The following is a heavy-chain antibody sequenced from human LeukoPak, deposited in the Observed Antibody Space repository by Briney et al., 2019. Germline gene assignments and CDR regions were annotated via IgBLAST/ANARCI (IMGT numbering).Heavy chain of an antibody. J-gene: IGHJ4*02. D-gene: IGHD3-10*02. V-gene: IGHV1-69*04. Sequence: SVKVSCKASGGTFSSYAISWVRQAPGQGLEWMGRIIPILGIANYAQKFQGRVTITADKSTSTAYMELSSLRSEDTAVYYCARDLFGELSPSAAYWGQGTLVTVSS. CDR2: IIPILGIA. CDR1: GGTFSSYA. CDR3: ARDLFGELSPSAAY.